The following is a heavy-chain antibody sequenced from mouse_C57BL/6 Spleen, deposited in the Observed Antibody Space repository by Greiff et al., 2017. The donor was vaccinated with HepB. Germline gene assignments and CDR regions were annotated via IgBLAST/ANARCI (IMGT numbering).Heavy chain of an antibody. CDR3: ARAPYYYGSSYPFYYAMDY. CDR1: GFSINSDCY. CDR2: TFYSGIT. D-gene: IGHD1-1*01. Sequence: EVKLQESGPSLVRPSQTLSLTCTVTGFSINSDCYWIWIRQFPGNKLEYIGYTFYSGITYYNPSLESRTYITRDTSKNQFSLKLSSVTTEDTATYYCARAPYYYGSSYPFYYAMDYWGQGTSVTVSS. V-gene: IGHV3-3*01. J-gene: IGHJ4*01.